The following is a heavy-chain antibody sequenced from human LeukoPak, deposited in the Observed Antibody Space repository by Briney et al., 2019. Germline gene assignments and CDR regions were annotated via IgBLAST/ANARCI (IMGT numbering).Heavy chain of an antibody. D-gene: IGHD4-17*01. CDR1: GFTFDDYA. J-gene: IGHJ4*02. CDR2: ISWNSGSI. Sequence: GGSLRLSCAASGFTFDDYAMHWVRQAPGKGLEWASGISWNSGSIGYADSVKGRFTISRDNAKNSLYLQMNSLRAEDTALYYCAKSAVTTEDYFDYWGQGTLVTVSS. CDR3: AKSAVTTEDYFDY. V-gene: IGHV3-9*01.